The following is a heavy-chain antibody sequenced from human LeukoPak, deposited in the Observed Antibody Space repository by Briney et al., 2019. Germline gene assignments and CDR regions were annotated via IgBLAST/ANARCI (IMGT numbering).Heavy chain of an antibody. J-gene: IGHJ5*02. CDR2: IYYSGST. D-gene: IGHD3-10*01. V-gene: IGHV4-39*01. CDR1: GGSISSSSYY. CDR3: AIPAPLWFGEGERDWFDP. Sequence: PSETLSLTCTVSGGSISSSSYYWGWIRQPPGKGLEWIGSIYYSGSTYYNPSLKSRVTISVDTSKNQFSLKLSSVTAADTAVYYCAIPAPLWFGEGERDWFDPWGQGTLVTVSS.